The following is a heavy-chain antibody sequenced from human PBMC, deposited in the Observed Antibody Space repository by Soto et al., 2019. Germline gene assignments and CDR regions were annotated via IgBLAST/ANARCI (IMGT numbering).Heavy chain of an antibody. Sequence: PGGSLRLSCEAPGFTFSSHAMTWVRQAPGKGLEWVSGISGSGGNTYYADSVKGRFTISRDNSKNTPYLQMNSPRAEDTAVYYCAKDGYPPRYCSSTSCYTSYYYYGMDVWGQGTTVTVS. V-gene: IGHV3-23*01. CDR3: AKDGYPPRYCSSTSCYTSYYYYGMDV. CDR1: GFTFSSHA. D-gene: IGHD2-2*02. J-gene: IGHJ6*02. CDR2: ISGSGGNT.